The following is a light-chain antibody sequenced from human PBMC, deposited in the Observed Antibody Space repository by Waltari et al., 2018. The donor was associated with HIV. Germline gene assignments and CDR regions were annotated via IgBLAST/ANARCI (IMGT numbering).Light chain of an antibody. V-gene: IGLV2-14*01. CDR1: SRDVGGYTY. J-gene: IGLJ3*02. CDR2: DVS. Sequence: QSALTQPASVSGSPGQSITISCTGTSRDVGGYTYVSWYQQHPGKAPKLMIYDVSKRPSGVSNRFSGSKSGNTASLTISGLQAEDEADYYCSSYTSSSSVFGGGTKLTVL. CDR3: SSYTSSSSV.